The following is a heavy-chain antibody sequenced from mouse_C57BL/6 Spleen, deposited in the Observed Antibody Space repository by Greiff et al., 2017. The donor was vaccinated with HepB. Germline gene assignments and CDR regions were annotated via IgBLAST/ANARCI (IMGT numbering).Heavy chain of an antibody. CDR2: IDPSDSET. V-gene: IGHV1-52*01. CDR1: GYTFTSYW. D-gene: IGHD3-2*02. CDR3: ARGTLLRLRPYYFDY. J-gene: IGHJ2*01. Sequence: QVQLQQPGAELVRPGSSVKLSCKASGYTFTSYWMHWVKQRPIQGLEWIGNIDPSDSETHYNQKFKDKATLTVDKSSSTAYMQLSSLTSEDSAVYYCARGTLLRLRPYYFDYWGQGTTLTVSS.